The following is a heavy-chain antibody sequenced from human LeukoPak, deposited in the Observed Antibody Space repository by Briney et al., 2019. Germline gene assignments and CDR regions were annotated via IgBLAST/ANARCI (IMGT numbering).Heavy chain of an antibody. CDR3: ARGVGYSGYDFDY. CDR1: GGSFSGYY. Sequence: SETLSLTCAVYGGSFSGYYWSWIPQPPGKGLEWIGEINHSGSTNYNPSLKSRVTISVDTSKNQFSLKLSSVTAADTAVYYCARGVGYSGYDFDYWGQGTLVTVSS. V-gene: IGHV4-34*01. J-gene: IGHJ4*02. CDR2: INHSGST. D-gene: IGHD5-12*01.